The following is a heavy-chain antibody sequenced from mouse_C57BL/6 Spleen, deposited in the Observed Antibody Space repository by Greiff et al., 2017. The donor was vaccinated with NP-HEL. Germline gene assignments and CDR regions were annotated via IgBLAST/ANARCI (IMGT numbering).Heavy chain of an antibody. CDR3: ARSPSYGNHGELAY. J-gene: IGHJ3*01. Sequence: EVKLMESGGGLVKPGGSLKLSCAASGFTFSSYAMSWVRQTPEKRLEWVATISDGGSYTYYPDNVKGRFTISRDNAKNNLYLQMSHLKSEDTAMYYCARSPSYGNHGELAYWGQGTLVTVSA. CDR1: GFTFSSYA. D-gene: IGHD2-1*01. V-gene: IGHV5-4*03. CDR2: ISDGGSYT.